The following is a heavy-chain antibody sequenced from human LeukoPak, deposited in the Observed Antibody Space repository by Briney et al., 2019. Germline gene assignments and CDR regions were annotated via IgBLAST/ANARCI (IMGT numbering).Heavy chain of an antibody. Sequence: SETLSLTCAVPGGSITNNHYYWGWIRQPPGKGLEWIGSINQSGNTHYNPSLKSRVTISVDTSKNQFSLELTSVTAADTAVYYCARVGFGNTPHPIDYWGQGTLVTVSS. CDR2: INQSGNT. D-gene: IGHD4-23*01. V-gene: IGHV4-39*07. J-gene: IGHJ4*02. CDR3: ARVGFGNTPHPIDY. CDR1: GGSITNNHYY.